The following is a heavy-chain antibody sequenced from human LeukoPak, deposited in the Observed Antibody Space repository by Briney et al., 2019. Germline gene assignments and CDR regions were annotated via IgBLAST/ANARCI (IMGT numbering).Heavy chain of an antibody. CDR2: INHSGST. CDR1: GGSFSGYY. CDR3: ARGRRWLQPYYYNGMDV. V-gene: IGHV4-34*01. Sequence: SETLSLTCAVYGGSFSGYYWSWIRQPPGKGLEWIGEINHSGSTNYNPSLKSRVTISVDTSKNQFSLKLSSVTAADTAVYYCARGRRWLQPYYYNGMDVWGQGTTVTVSS. J-gene: IGHJ6*02. D-gene: IGHD5-24*01.